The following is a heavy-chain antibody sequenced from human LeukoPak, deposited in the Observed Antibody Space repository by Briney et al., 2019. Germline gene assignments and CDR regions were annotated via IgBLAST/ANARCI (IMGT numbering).Heavy chain of an antibody. CDR2: INSGGNT. Sequence: PGGSLRLSCAASGFTVSSSYMSWVRQAPGKGLQWVSAINSGGNTFYADSVKGRFTISRDNAKNSLYLQMNSLRAEDTAVYYCAREGSSGWPFGDYWGQGTLVTVSS. J-gene: IGHJ4*02. CDR3: AREGSSGWPFGDY. V-gene: IGHV3-66*01. CDR1: GFTVSSSY. D-gene: IGHD6-19*01.